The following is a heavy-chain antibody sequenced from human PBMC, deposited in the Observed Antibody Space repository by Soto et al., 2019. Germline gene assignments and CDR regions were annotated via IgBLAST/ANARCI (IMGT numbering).Heavy chain of an antibody. V-gene: IGHV3-48*01. CDR1: GFTFSSYS. D-gene: IGHD2-2*01. CDR2: ISSSSSTI. Sequence: PGGALRLSCAASGFTFSSYSMNWFRQAPGKGLEWVSYISSSSSTIYYADSVKGRFTISRDNAKNSLYLQMNSLRAEDTAVYYCARPRYCSSTSCYSAGYFQHWGQGTLVTVSS. CDR3: ARPRYCSSTSCYSAGYFQH. J-gene: IGHJ1*01.